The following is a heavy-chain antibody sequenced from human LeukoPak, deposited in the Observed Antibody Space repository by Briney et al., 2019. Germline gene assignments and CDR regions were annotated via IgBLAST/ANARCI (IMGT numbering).Heavy chain of an antibody. D-gene: IGHD6-13*01. V-gene: IGHV4-59*01. CDR1: GGSISGYY. CDR3: ARALGAAAGTLDY. J-gene: IGHJ4*02. Sequence: NPSETLSLTCTVSGGSISGYYWSWIRQPPGKGLEWIGNIYYSGSTKYNPSLKSRVTISVDTSKNRFSLRLSSVTAADTAMYYCARALGAAAGTLDYWGQGTLVTVSS. CDR2: IYYSGST.